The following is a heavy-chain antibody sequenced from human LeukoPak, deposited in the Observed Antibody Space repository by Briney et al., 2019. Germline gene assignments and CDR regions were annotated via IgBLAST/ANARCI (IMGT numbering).Heavy chain of an antibody. V-gene: IGHV4-61*01. CDR2: IYYSGST. J-gene: IGHJ3*02. CDR1: GGSISSSSYY. D-gene: IGHD3-22*01. CDR3: ARTYYYDSSGLDAFDI. Sequence: SETLSLTCTVSGGSISSSSYYWSWIRQPPGKGLEWIGYIYYSGSTNYNPSLKSRVTISVDTSKNQFSLKLSSVTAADTAVYYCARTYYYDSSGLDAFDIWGQGTMVTVSS.